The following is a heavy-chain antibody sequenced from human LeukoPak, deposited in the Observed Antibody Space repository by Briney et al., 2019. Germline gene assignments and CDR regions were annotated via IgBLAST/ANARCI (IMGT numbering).Heavy chain of an antibody. Sequence: PSETLSLTCTVSGGSISSSSYYWGWIRQPPGKGLEWIGEINHSGSTNYNPSLKSRVTISVDTSKNQFSLKLSSVTAADTAVYYCARQSLMITFGGVIVSPFDYWGQGTLVTVSS. CDR1: GGSISSSSYY. CDR2: INHSGST. D-gene: IGHD3-16*02. J-gene: IGHJ4*02. V-gene: IGHV4-39*07. CDR3: ARQSLMITFGGVIVSPFDY.